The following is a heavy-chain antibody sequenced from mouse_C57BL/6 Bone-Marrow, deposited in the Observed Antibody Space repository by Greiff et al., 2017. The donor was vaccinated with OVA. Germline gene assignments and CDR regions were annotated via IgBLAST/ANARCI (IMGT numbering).Heavy chain of an antibody. J-gene: IGHJ4*01. CDR1: GYTFTSYW. CDR3: ATPYYYGSSPYYAKDY. V-gene: IGHV1-55*01. CDR2: IYPGSGST. D-gene: IGHD1-1*01. Sequence: VQLQQPGAELVKPGASVKMSCKASGYTFTSYWITWVKQRPGQGLEWIGDIYPGSGSTNYNEKFKSKATLTVDTSSSTAYMQLSSLTSEDSAVYYCATPYYYGSSPYYAKDYWGQGTSVTVSS.